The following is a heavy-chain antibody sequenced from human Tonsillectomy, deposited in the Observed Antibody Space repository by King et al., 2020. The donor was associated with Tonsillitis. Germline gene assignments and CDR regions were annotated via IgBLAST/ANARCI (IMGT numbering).Heavy chain of an antibody. J-gene: IGHJ6*02. V-gene: IGHV3-9*01. CDR1: GFTFYDYA. Sequence: QLVQSGGGLVQPGRSLRLSCAASGFTFYDYAMHWVRQAPGKGLEWVSGISWNSGIIGYADSVKGRFTISRDNAKNSLYLQMNSLRAEDTALYYCAKDRGATYYYYGMDVWGLGTTVTVSS. CDR3: AKDRGATYYYYGMDV. CDR2: ISWNSGII. D-gene: IGHD1-26*01.